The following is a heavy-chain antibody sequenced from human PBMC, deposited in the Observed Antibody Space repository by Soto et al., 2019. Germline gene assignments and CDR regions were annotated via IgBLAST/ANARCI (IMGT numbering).Heavy chain of an antibody. J-gene: IGHJ5*02. CDR1: GYTFTSYY. D-gene: IGHD1-26*01. CDR3: ARGVGTTTHFDP. V-gene: IGHV1-46*01. Sequence: QLVQSGADVKKPGASVKVSCEASGYTFTSYYIHWVRQAPGQGLEWIGVINPSPGTTNYAQKFQGRVTMTRDTSTSTVYMELSSLRSEDTAVYYCARGVGTTTHFDPWGQGTLVTVSS. CDR2: INPSPGTT.